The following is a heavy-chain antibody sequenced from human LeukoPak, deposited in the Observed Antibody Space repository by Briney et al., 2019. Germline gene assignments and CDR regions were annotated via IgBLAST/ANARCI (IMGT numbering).Heavy chain of an antibody. CDR1: GYTFTSYP. D-gene: IGHD4-17*01. CDR2: INVGNGDT. J-gene: IGHJ4*02. CDR3: ARDGFYGDFGGGY. Sequence: ASVKVSCKASGYTFTSYPMHWVRQAPGQRLGWMGWINVGNGDTKYSQKFQGRVIITRDTSASTAYMELSSLRSEDTAVYYCARDGFYGDFGGGYWGQGTLVTVSS. V-gene: IGHV1-3*01.